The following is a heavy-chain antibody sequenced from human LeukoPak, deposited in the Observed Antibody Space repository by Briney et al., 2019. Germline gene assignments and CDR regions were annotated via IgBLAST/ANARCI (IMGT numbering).Heavy chain of an antibody. CDR2: IIPIFGTA. V-gene: IGHV1-69*13. CDR1: GGTFSSYA. D-gene: IGHD3-22*01. Sequence: SVKVSCKASGGTFSSYAISWVRQAPGQGLEWMGGIIPIFGTANYAQKFQGRVTITADESTSTAYMELSSLRSDDTAVYYCARDGGGSNLYYDSSGYSDYWGQGTLVTVSS. CDR3: ARDGGGSNLYYDSSGYSDY. J-gene: IGHJ4*02.